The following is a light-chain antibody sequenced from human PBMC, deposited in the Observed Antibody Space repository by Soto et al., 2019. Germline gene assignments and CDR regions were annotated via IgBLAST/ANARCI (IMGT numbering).Light chain of an antibody. V-gene: IGLV1-40*01. CDR1: SSNIGAGYD. J-gene: IGLJ3*02. CDR3: QSYDSSLSGWV. Sequence: QSVLTQPPSVSGAPGQRVTISCTGSSSNIGAGYDVQWCQHLPGTAPKLVIYANTDRPSGVPDRFSGSKSGTSASLAITGLQTEDEADYYCQSYDSSLSGWVFGGGTKLTVL. CDR2: ANT.